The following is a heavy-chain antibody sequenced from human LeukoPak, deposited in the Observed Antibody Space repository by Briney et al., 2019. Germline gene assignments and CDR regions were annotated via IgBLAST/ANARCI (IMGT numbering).Heavy chain of an antibody. Sequence: GGSLRLSCAASGFTFSSYSMNWVRQAPGKGLEWVSYISSSSSTIYYADSVKGRFTISRDNAKNSLYLQMNSLRAEDTAVYYCARCGRIAAAGALRYWGQGTLVTVSS. V-gene: IGHV3-48*01. CDR2: ISSSSSTI. J-gene: IGHJ4*02. D-gene: IGHD6-13*01. CDR3: ARCGRIAAAGALRY. CDR1: GFTFSSYS.